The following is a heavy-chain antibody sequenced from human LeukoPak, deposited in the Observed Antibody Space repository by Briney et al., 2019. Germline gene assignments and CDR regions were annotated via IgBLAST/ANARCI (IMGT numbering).Heavy chain of an antibody. CDR2: IKSDGSEE. D-gene: IGHD6-19*01. J-gene: IGHJ2*01. Sequence: GGSLRLSCVASGFPFDVYWMSWVRQGPGKGLEWVANIKSDGSEEYYADSVKGRLTVSRDNAKNSLFLQMNRLRVEDMAVYYCAKEKTVAGWYFDLWGRGTLVTVSS. V-gene: IGHV3-7*01. CDR3: AKEKTVAGWYFDL. CDR1: GFPFDVYW.